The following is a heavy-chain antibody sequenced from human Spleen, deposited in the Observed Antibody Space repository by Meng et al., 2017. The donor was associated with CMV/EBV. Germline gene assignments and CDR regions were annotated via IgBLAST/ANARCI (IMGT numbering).Heavy chain of an antibody. CDR3: ARVVATRGAEFDY. V-gene: IGHV4-34*01. CDR2: INHSAST. CDR1: GGSFSGSY. Sequence: SETLSLTCAVYGGSFSGSYWSWIRQPPGKGLEWMGEINHSASTNYNPSLKSRVTISLDKSKNQFSLKLSSVTAADTAVYYCARVVATRGAEFDYWGQGTLVTVSS. D-gene: IGHD5-12*01. J-gene: IGHJ4*02.